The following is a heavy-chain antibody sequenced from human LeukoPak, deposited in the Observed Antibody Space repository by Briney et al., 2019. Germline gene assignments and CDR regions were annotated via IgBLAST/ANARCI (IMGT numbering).Heavy chain of an antibody. V-gene: IGHV1-2*02. D-gene: IGHD3-9*01. J-gene: IGHJ4*02. CDR3: ARVKPPNYDILTGYYFGLFDY. CDR1: GYTFTGYY. Sequence: ASVKVSCKASGYTFTGYYMHWERQAPGQGLEWMGWINPNSGGTNYAQKFQGRVTMTRDTSISTAYMELSRLRSDDTAVYYCARVKPPNYDILTGYYFGLFDYWGQGTLVTVSS. CDR2: INPNSGGT.